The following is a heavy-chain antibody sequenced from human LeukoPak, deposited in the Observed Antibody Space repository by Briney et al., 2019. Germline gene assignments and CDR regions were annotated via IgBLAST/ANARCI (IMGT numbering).Heavy chain of an antibody. CDR3: AREALHYDDYGDPGWFDP. J-gene: IGHJ5*02. CDR1: GYTFTDYY. V-gene: IGHV1-2*02. Sequence: ASVKVSCKASGYTFTDYYMHWVRQAPGQGLEWMGWINPNSGGTNYAQKFQGRVTMTRDTSISTAYMELSRLRSDDTAVYYCAREALHYDDYGDPGWFDPWGQGTLVTVSS. D-gene: IGHD4-17*01. CDR2: INPNSGGT.